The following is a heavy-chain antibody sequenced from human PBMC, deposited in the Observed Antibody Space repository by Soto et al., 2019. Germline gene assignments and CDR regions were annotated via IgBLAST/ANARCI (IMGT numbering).Heavy chain of an antibody. CDR1: GASISSYY. CDR2: IYYSVST. V-gene: IGHV4-59*01. D-gene: IGHD5-12*01. J-gene: IGHJ6*02. Sequence: XGILSLTCTVSGASISSYYWSGIRQPPGKGLEWIGYIYYSVSTNYNPSLKSRVTISVDTSKNQFSLKLSSVTAADTAVYYCARGGPAWLRLGGQYYYYGMDVWGQGTAVTVS. CDR3: ARGGPAWLRLGGQYYYYGMDV.